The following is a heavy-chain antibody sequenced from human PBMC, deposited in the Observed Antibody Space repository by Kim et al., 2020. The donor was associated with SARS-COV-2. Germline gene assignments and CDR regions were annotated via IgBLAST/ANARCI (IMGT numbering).Heavy chain of an antibody. D-gene: IGHD3-10*01. V-gene: IGHV3-33*01. Sequence: KFYDTAMNDRFTISRCNAKTTLYLQMNILRAEDTAVYYCARVPYVSGIDYWGQGTVVSVSS. CDR3: ARVPYVSGIDY. J-gene: IGHJ4*02. CDR2: K.